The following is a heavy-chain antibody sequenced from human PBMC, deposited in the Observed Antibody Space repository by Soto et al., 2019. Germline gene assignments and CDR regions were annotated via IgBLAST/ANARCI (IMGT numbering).Heavy chain of an antibody. CDR3: AKTYFDLWSGDYFYVYYGMDV. Sequence: ASVKVSCKASGGTFSSYAISWVRQAPGQGLEWMGGIIPIFGTANYAQKFQGRVTITADESTSTAYMELSSLRSEDTAVYYCAKTYFDLWSGDYFYVYYGMDVWGQGTTVTVSS. V-gene: IGHV1-69*13. D-gene: IGHD3-3*01. CDR1: GGTFSSYA. CDR2: IIPIFGTA. J-gene: IGHJ6*02.